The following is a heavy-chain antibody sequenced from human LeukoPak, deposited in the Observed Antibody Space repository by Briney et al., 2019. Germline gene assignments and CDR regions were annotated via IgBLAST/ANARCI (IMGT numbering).Heavy chain of an antibody. D-gene: IGHD1-26*01. Sequence: ASVKVSCKTSGYTFADYFIHWVRQAPGQGLEWMGRVNANSGGTEYEQKFQGRVTMTRDTSISTAYVEVNWLISDDTAIYYCARDVSSTPNWEFDYWGQGTLVTVSS. CDR2: VNANSGGT. V-gene: IGHV1-2*06. J-gene: IGHJ4*02. CDR3: ARDVSSTPNWEFDY. CDR1: GYTFADYF.